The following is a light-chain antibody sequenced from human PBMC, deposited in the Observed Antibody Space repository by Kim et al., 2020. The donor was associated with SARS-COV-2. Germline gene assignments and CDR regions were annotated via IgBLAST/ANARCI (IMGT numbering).Light chain of an antibody. CDR3: GAWDSSLSIGV. CDR2: DTN. J-gene: IGLJ2*01. V-gene: IGLV1-51*01. CDR1: SSHIGNNY. Sequence: VSMSSSGSSSHIGNNYVAWYQQLPGTAPKLLNYDTNKPPSGIPDRFSGSKSGTSATLGITGLQTGDEADYYCGAWDSSLSIGVLGGGTQLTVL.